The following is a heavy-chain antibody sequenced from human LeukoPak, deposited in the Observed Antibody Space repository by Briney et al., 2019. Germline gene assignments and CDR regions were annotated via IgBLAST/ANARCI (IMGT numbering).Heavy chain of an antibody. CDR1: GGSISSYY. J-gene: IGHJ4*02. V-gene: IGHV4-59*01. CDR3: ARDGGLYCSGGSCPFDY. Sequence: SETLSLTCTVSGGSISSYYWSWIRQPPGKGLEWIGYIYYSGSTNYNPSLKSRVTISVDTSKNQFSLKLSSVTAADTAVYYCARDGGLYCSGGSCPFDYWGQGTLVTVSS. CDR2: IYYSGST. D-gene: IGHD2-15*01.